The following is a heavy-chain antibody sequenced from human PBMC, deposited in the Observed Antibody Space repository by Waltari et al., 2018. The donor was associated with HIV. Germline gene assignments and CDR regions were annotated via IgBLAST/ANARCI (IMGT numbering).Heavy chain of an antibody. CDR2: INHSGST. CDR3: ARGYYYYDSSGPYGPFDY. Sequence: QVQLQQWGAGLLKPSETLSLTCAVYGGSFSGYYWSWIRQPPGKGLEWIGEINHSGSTNYNPSLKSRVNISVDTSKNQFSLKLSSVTAADTAVYYCARGYYYYDSSGPYGPFDYWGQGTLVTVSS. CDR1: GGSFSGYY. D-gene: IGHD3-22*01. V-gene: IGHV4-34*01. J-gene: IGHJ4*02.